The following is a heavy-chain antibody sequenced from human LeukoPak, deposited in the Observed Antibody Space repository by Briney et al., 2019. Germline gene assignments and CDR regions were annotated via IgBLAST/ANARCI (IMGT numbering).Heavy chain of an antibody. CDR3: AKSYSSSWYDGNWFDP. D-gene: IGHD6-13*01. V-gene: IGHV3-9*01. J-gene: IGHJ5*02. CDR2: ISWNSGSI. Sequence: GRSLRLSCAASGFTFDDYAMHWVRQAPGKGLEWDSGISWNSGSIGYADSVKGRFTISRDNAKNSLYLQMNSLRAEDTALYYCAKSYSSSWYDGNWFDPWGQGTLVTVSS. CDR1: GFTFDDYA.